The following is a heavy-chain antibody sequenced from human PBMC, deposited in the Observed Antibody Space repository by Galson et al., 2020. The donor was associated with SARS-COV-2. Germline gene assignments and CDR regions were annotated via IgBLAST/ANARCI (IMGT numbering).Heavy chain of an antibody. J-gene: IGHJ4*02. V-gene: IGHV2-70*04. D-gene: IGHD6-25*01. Sequence: SGHTLVKPTQTLTLTCTFSGFSLSTRGMRRSGIRQPPGKALEWLARIDWDDDKYYSTSLKNRHTISKDTSKNQVVLTMTYMDPVDTAMYYCARIGSIGWGYYFDYWGQGTLVTVSS. CDR2: IDWDDDK. CDR3: ARIGSIGWGYYFDY. CDR1: GFSLSTRGMR.